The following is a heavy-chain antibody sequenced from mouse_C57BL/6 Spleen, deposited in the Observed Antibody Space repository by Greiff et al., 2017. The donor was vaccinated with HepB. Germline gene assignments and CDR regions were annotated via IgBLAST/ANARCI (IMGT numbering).Heavy chain of an antibody. D-gene: IGHD2-4*01. CDR3: ARMDYDGFDY. CDR2: ISSGSSTI. V-gene: IGHV5-17*01. J-gene: IGHJ2*01. CDR1: GFTFSDYG. Sequence: EVKVEESGGGLVKPGGSLKLSCAASGFTFSDYGMHWVRQAPEKGLEWVAYISSGSSTIYYADTVKGRFTISRDNAKNTLFLQMTSLRSEDTAMYYCARMDYDGFDYWGQGTTLTVSS.